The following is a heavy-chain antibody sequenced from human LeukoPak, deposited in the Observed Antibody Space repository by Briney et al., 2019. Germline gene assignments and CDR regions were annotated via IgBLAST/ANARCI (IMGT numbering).Heavy chain of an antibody. V-gene: IGHV1-69*04. CDR1: GGTFSSYA. CDR2: IIPILSIA. J-gene: IGHJ5*02. Sequence: SVKVSCKASGGTFSSYASSWVRQAPGQGLGWMGRIIPILSIANYAQKFQGRVTITADKSTSTAYMELSSLRSEDTAVYYCARAANDYGDYDWFDPWGQGTLVTVSS. CDR3: ARAANDYGDYDWFDP. D-gene: IGHD4-17*01.